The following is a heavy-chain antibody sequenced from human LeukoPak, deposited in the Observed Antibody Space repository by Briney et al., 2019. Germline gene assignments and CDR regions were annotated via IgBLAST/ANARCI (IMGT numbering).Heavy chain of an antibody. V-gene: IGHV4-59*01. D-gene: IGHD3-3*01. J-gene: IGHJ4*02. Sequence: SETLSLTCTVSGGSISSYYWSWIRQPPGKGLEWIGYIYYSGSTNYNPSLKSRVTISVDTSKNQFSLKLSSVTAADTAVYYCARGLYYDFWSGYSIHLFDYWGQGTLVTVSS. CDR1: GGSISSYY. CDR2: IYYSGST. CDR3: ARGLYYDFWSGYSIHLFDY.